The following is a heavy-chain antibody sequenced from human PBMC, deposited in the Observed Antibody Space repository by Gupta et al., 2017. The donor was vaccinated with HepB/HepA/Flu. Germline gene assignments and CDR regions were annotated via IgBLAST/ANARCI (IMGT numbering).Heavy chain of an antibody. Sequence: EVQLLESGGGLVQPGGSLRLSCAASGFTFSSYAMSWVRQAPGKGLEWVSAISGSGGSTYYADSVKGRFTIPRDNSKNTLYLQMNSLRAEDTAVYYCAKGYSSSWYYFDYWGQGTLVTVSS. V-gene: IGHV3-23*01. J-gene: IGHJ4*02. CDR2: ISGSGGST. CDR1: GFTFSSYA. CDR3: AKGYSSSWYYFDY. D-gene: IGHD6-13*01.